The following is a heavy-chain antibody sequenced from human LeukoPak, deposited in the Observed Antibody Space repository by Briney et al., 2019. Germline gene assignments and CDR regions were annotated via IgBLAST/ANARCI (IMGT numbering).Heavy chain of an antibody. CDR2: ISYDGSNK. Sequence: GGSLRLSCAASGSTFSSYGMHWVRQAPGKGLEWVAVISYDGSNKYYADSVKGRFTISRDNSKNTVYLQMNSLSSEDTAVYYCARDRPITARFDYWGQGTLVTVSS. D-gene: IGHD3-16*01. CDR1: GSTFSSYG. J-gene: IGHJ4*02. CDR3: ARDRPITARFDY. V-gene: IGHV3-30*03.